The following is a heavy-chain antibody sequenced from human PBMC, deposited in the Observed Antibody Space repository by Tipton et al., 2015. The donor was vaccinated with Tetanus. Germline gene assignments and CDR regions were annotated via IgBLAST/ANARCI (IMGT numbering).Heavy chain of an antibody. CDR2: IYYTGST. CDR1: GGPISSRSYY. CDR3: ASSVGQLWF. D-gene: IGHD5-18*01. J-gene: IGHJ4*01. V-gene: IGHV4-31*03. Sequence: LRLSCTVSGGPISSRSYYWSWIRQHPVKGLEWIGYIYYTGSTYYNPSLKSRVIISADTSKNQFSLKLSSVTAADTAVYYCASSVGQLWFWGQGSLVTVSS.